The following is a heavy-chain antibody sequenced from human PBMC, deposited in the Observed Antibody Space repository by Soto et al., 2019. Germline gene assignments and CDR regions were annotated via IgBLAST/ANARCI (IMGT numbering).Heavy chain of an antibody. D-gene: IGHD3-22*01. V-gene: IGHV4-34*01. CDR2: MNHSVST. CDR3: VGGSVDTVDSSCCYEF. Sequence: ASMSLACAVYRASFSMHYFSWIRPPPGKGLEWIGEMNHSVSTSYNPSLKSRVTISVDTSKSQFSLKLTSVTAADRAVYYCVGGSVDTVDSSCCYEFWGQGTPVTVSS. J-gene: IGHJ4*02. CDR1: RASFSMHY.